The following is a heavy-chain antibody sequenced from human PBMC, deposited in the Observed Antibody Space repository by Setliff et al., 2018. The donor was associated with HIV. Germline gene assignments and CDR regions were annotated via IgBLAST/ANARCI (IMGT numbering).Heavy chain of an antibody. J-gene: IGHJ4*02. CDR1: GFTFSTYA. V-gene: IGHV3-23*01. D-gene: IGHD3-22*01. CDR3: AKPTYYYDDSGYSGGDY. CDR2: ISGIGSST. Sequence: QAGGSLRLSCAASGFTFSTYAMSWVRQAPGKGLEWVSDISGIGSSTYYADSVKGRFTISRDNSKNTLYLQMNSLRAEDTAVYYRAKPTYYYDDSGYSGGDYWGQGTLVTVSS.